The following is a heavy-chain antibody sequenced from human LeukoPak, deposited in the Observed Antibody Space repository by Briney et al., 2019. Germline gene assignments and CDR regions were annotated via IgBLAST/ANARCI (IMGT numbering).Heavy chain of an antibody. D-gene: IGHD6-13*01. Sequence: SVKVSCKASGGTFSSYAISWVRQAPGQGLEWMGGIIPIFGTANYAQKFQGRVTITADESTSTAYMELSSLRSDDTAVYYCARDSYSSSWYGDYWGQGTLVTVSS. J-gene: IGHJ4*02. CDR1: GGTFSSYA. V-gene: IGHV1-69*13. CDR2: IIPIFGTA. CDR3: ARDSYSSSWYGDY.